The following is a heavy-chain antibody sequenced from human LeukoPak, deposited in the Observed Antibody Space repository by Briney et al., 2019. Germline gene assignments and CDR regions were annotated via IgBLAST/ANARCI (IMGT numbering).Heavy chain of an antibody. CDR3: AKARTSGYYRGFDY. CDR1: GFTFSSYA. D-gene: IGHD3-22*01. CDR2: ISGSGGST. J-gene: IGHJ4*02. Sequence: GGSLRLSCAASGFTFSSYAMSWVRQAPGKGLEWVSAISGSGGSTYYADSVKGRFTISRDNSKNTLYLQMDSLRAEDTAVYYCAKARTSGYYRGFDYWGQGTLVTVSS. V-gene: IGHV3-23*01.